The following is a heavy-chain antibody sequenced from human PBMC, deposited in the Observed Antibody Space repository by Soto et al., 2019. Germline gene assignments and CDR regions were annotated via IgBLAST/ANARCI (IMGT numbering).Heavy chain of an antibody. CDR3: ARLRGTVTNAGFMGPLDD. Sequence: QVQLVQSGAEVKKPGSSVKVSCKASGGTFSSFAISWVRQAPGQGPEWMGGITPIFATANYAQKFQGRVTITADVSKTTVSMELTSLRSEDTAVYYCARLRGTVTNAGFMGPLDDRCQGPLVTVSS. D-gene: IGHD4-17*01. V-gene: IGHV1-69*01. CDR2: ITPIFATA. J-gene: IGHJ4*02. CDR1: GGTFSSFA.